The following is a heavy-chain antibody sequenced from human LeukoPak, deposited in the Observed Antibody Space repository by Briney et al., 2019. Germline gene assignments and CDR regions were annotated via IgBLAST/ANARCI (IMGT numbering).Heavy chain of an antibody. Sequence: SVKVSCKASGGTFSSYAISWVRQAPGQGLEWMGGIIPIFGTANYAQKFQGRVTITTDESTGTAYMELSSLRSEDTAVYYCARGGSGYDFYFDYWGQGTLVTVSS. CDR2: IIPIFGTA. J-gene: IGHJ4*02. CDR3: ARGGSGYDFYFDY. D-gene: IGHD5-12*01. V-gene: IGHV1-69*05. CDR1: GGTFSSYA.